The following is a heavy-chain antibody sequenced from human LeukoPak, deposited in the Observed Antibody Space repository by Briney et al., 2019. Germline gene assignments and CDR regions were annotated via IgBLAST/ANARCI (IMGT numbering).Heavy chain of an antibody. CDR1: GFTFADCA. CDR3: TRPINYYDSSGSYY. Sequence: GGSLRLSCTASGFTFADCAMSWVRQAPGKGLEWVGFISSKTYGGTTEYAASVKGRFTISRDDSKSIAYLQMNSLKTEDTAVYYCTRPINYYDSSGSYYWGQGTLVTVSS. V-gene: IGHV3-49*04. CDR2: ISSKTYGGTT. J-gene: IGHJ4*02. D-gene: IGHD3-22*01.